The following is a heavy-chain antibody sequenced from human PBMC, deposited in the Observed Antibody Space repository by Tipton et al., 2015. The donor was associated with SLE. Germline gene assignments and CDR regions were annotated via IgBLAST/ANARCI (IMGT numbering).Heavy chain of an antibody. V-gene: IGHV4-59*08. J-gene: IGHJ3*02. Sequence: TLSLTCTVSGGSIISHYWIWIRQPPGKGLEWIGNIYHSGSTYYNSSLKSRVTISVDTSKNQFSLRLSSVTAADTAVYYCARASNGVYYDSSGYYTFDIWGQGTMVTVSS. D-gene: IGHD3-22*01. CDR1: GGSIISHY. CDR2: IYHSGST. CDR3: ARASNGVYYDSSGYYTFDI.